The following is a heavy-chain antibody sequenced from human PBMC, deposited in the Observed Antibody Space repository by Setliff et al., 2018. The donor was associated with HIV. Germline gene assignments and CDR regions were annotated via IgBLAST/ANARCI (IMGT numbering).Heavy chain of an antibody. CDR3: GRTGVVGGGDV. V-gene: IGHV1-18*01. CDR2: ISAHNGDA. D-gene: IGHD3-10*01. CDR1: GYTFISHG. J-gene: IGHJ6*04. Sequence: ASVKVSCKASGYTFISHGISWVRQAPGQGLEWMGWISAHNGDARYAHKLQGRLTMTVDTSTTTAYLALRSLRSDDTAVYYCGRTGVVGGGDVWGKGTTVTVSS.